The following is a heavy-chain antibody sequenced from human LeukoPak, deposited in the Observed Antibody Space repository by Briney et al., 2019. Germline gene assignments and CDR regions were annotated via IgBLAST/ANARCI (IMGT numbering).Heavy chain of an antibody. J-gene: IGHJ5*02. CDR3: AAENPGIAAAGGFDP. Sequence: GGSLRLSCAASGFTFSSYGMHWVRQAPGKGLEWVAVIWYDGSNKYYADSVKGRFTISRDNSKNTLYLQMNSLRAEDTAVYHCAAENPGIAAAGGFDPWGQGTLVTVSS. V-gene: IGHV3-33*01. CDR2: IWYDGSNK. CDR1: GFTFSSYG. D-gene: IGHD6-13*01.